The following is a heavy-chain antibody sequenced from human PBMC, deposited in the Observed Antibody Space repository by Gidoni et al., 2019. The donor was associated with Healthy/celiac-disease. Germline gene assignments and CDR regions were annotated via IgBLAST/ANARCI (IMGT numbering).Heavy chain of an antibody. V-gene: IGHV1-18*01. J-gene: IGHJ4*02. Sequence: QVQLVQSGAEVKKPGASVKVSCKASGYTFTSYGISWVRQAPGQGLEWMGWISAYNGNTNYAQKLQGRVTMTTDTSTSTAYMELRSLRSNDTAVYYCARDYYYDSSGYGPDYWGQGTLVTVSS. D-gene: IGHD3-22*01. CDR2: ISAYNGNT. CDR3: ARDYYYDSSGYGPDY. CDR1: GYTFTSYG.